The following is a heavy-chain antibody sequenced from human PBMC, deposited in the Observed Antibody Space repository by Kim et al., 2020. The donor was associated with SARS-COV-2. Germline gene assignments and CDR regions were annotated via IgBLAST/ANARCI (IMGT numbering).Heavy chain of an antibody. CDR2: IWYDGSNK. J-gene: IGHJ4*02. Sequence: GGSLRLSCAASGFTFSSYGMHWVRQAPGKGLEWVAVIWYDGSNKYYADSVKGRFTISRDNSKNTLYLQMNSLRAEDTAVYYCAKDHPLDYYGSGSPSYYFDYWGQGTLVTVSS. CDR1: GFTFSSYG. V-gene: IGHV3-33*06. D-gene: IGHD3-10*01. CDR3: AKDHPLDYYGSGSPSYYFDY.